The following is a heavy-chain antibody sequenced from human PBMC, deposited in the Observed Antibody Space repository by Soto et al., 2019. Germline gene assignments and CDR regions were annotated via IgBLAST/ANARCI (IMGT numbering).Heavy chain of an antibody. CDR3: VTGYHSDF. J-gene: IGHJ4*02. D-gene: IGHD5-18*01. CDR1: GISTSSYW. CDR2: IKNDGTEK. V-gene: IGHV3-7*03. Sequence: PGGSLRLSCAGSGISTSSYWMGWVRQAPGRGLEWVASIKNDGTEKYYMESLKGRFTISRDNALNSVYLQMNSLRAEDTAVYFCVTGYHSDFWGQGTLGTVSS.